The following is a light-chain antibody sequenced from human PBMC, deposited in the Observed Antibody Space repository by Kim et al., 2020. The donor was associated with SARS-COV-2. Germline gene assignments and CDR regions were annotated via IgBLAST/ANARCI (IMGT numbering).Light chain of an antibody. CDR2: EVN. J-gene: IGLJ1*01. CDR3: TSYAGSNNLDV. CDR1: SNAVGAYKY. Sequence: TTPSTGTSNAVGAYKYVSWYQQHPGEAPKLMMYEVNRRPSGVPDRFSASKSGNTASLTVSGLQAEDEADYYCTSYAGSNNLDVFGTGTKVTVL. V-gene: IGLV2-8*01.